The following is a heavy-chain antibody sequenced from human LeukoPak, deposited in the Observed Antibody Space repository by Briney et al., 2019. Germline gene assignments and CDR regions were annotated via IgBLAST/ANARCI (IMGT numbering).Heavy chain of an antibody. CDR2: INPNSGGT. V-gene: IGHV1-2*02. J-gene: IGHJ4*02. D-gene: IGHD5-18*01. CDR3: ARDVVDTAVEYYFDY. Sequence: ASVKVSCKASGYTFTGYYMHWVRQAPGQGLEWMGWINPNSGGTNYAQKFQGRVTMTRDTSISTAYMELSRLRSDDTAVYYCARDVVDTAVEYYFDYWGQGTLVTVSS. CDR1: GYTFTGYY.